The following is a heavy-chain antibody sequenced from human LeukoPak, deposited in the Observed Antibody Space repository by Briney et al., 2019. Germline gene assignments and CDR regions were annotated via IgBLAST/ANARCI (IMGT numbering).Heavy chain of an antibody. J-gene: IGHJ4*02. CDR2: IIPIFGTA. D-gene: IGHD3-10*01. V-gene: IGHV1-69*05. CDR1: GGTFSSYA. CDR3: AREGVRTTGFDY. Sequence: SVKVSCKASGGTFSSYAISRVRQAPGQGLEWMGRIIPIFGTANYAQKFQGRVTITTDESTSTAYMELSSLRSEDTAVYYCAREGVRTTGFDYWGQGTLVTVSS.